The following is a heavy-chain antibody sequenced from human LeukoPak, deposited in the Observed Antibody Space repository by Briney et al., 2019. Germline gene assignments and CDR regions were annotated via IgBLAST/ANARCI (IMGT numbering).Heavy chain of an antibody. D-gene: IGHD3-22*01. CDR2: TYYRSKWYN. CDR3: ARGYHYYDSSGLLRYYYGMDV. Sequence: SQTLSLTCAISGDSVSSNSAAWNWIRQSPSRGLEWLGRTYYRSKWYNDYAVSVKSRITINPDTSKNQFSLQLNSVTPEDTAVYYCARGYHYYDSSGLLRYYYGMDVWGQGTTVTVSS. J-gene: IGHJ6*02. CDR1: GDSVSSNSAA. V-gene: IGHV6-1*01.